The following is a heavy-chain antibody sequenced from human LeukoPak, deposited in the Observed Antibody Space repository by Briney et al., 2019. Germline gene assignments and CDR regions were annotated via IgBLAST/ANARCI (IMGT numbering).Heavy chain of an antibody. Sequence: PGGSLRLSCAASGFTFSSYGMHWVRQAPGKGLEWVAVISYDGSNKYYADSVKGRFNISRDNSKNTLYLQMNSLRAEDTAVYYCASPVAAAGPDHYWGQGTLVTVSS. J-gene: IGHJ4*02. CDR3: ASPVAAAGPDHY. CDR1: GFTFSSYG. V-gene: IGHV3-30*03. CDR2: ISYDGSNK. D-gene: IGHD6-13*01.